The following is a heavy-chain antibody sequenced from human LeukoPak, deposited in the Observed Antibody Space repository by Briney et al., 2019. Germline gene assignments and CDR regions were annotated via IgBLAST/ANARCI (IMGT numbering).Heavy chain of an antibody. Sequence: SETLSLTCAVYGGSFSGYYWSWIRQPPGKGLEWIGETNHSGSTNYNPSLKSRVTISVDTSKNQFSLKLSSVTAADTAVYYCARVQYDFWSGYYRSFDYWGQGTLVTVSS. CDR3: ARVQYDFWSGYYRSFDY. D-gene: IGHD3-3*01. V-gene: IGHV4-34*01. CDR1: GGSFSGYY. J-gene: IGHJ4*02. CDR2: TNHSGST.